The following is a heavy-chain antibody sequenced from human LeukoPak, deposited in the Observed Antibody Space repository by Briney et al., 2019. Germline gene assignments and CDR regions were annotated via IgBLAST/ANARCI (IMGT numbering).Heavy chain of an antibody. J-gene: IGHJ4*02. CDR3: ARAYSSGWYLG. CDR1: GRLFTSYG. CDR2: ISNFDGDK. D-gene: IGHD6-19*01. Sequence: GASVTVSCKASGRLFTSYGIAWVRQAPGEGLEWVGWISNFDGDKKVAENLQGRVTLTTDSSTSTAYMELRSLRSDDTAVYYCARAYSSGWYLGWGQGTLVTVCS. V-gene: IGHV1-18*01.